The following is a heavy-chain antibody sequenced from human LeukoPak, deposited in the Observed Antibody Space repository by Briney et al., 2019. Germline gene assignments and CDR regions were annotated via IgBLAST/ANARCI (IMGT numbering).Heavy chain of an antibody. CDR3: AHRSYYDSSGYGLFDY. Sequence: SGPTLVNPTRTLTLTCTFSGFSLSTSGVGVAWIRQPPGKALEWLALIYWNDDKRYSPSLKSRLTITKDTSKNQVVLTMTNMDPVDTATYYCAHRSYYDSSGYGLFDYWGQGTLVTVSS. V-gene: IGHV2-5*01. D-gene: IGHD3-22*01. J-gene: IGHJ4*02. CDR1: GFSLSTSGVG. CDR2: IYWNDDK.